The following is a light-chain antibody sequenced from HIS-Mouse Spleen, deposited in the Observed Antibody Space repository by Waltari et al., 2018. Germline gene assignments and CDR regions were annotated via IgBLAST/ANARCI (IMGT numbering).Light chain of an antibody. CDR1: SSDVGSYNL. CDR3: CSYAGSSTVV. J-gene: IGLJ2*01. CDR2: EGS. Sequence: QSALTQPASVSGSPGQSITIPCTGTSSDVGSYNLVSWYQPHPGKAPKLMIYEGSKRPSGVSNRFSGSKSGNTASLTISGLQAEDEADYYCCSYAGSSTVVFGGGTKLTVL. V-gene: IGLV2-23*01.